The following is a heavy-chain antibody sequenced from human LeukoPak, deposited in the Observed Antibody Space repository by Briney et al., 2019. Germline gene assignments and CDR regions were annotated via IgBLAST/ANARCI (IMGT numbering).Heavy chain of an antibody. D-gene: IGHD5-12*01. V-gene: IGHV3-23*01. Sequence: PGGSLRLSCAASGFTFNSFGMSWVSQAPGKGLQWVSAISSAGVSTYYADSVKGRFTISRDNAKNSQYLQMNSLRVEDTAVYYCVRDEVAGPLKYWGQGTLVTVSS. CDR3: VRDEVAGPLKY. CDR1: GFTFNSFG. CDR2: ISSAGVST. J-gene: IGHJ4*02.